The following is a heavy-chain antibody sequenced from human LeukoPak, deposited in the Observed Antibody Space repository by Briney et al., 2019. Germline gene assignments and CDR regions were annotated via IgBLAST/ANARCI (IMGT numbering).Heavy chain of an antibody. CDR3: ARVAKERVGGVYYFDY. D-gene: IGHD1-1*01. CDR2: IGTAGDT. V-gene: IGHV3-13*01. J-gene: IGHJ4*02. Sequence: LSGGSLRLSCAASGFTFSDYDMHWVRQATGKGLEWVSAIGTAGDTYYTGSVKGRSTISRENAKNSLYLQMNSLRAGDTAVYYCARVAKERVGGVYYFDYWGQGTLVTVSS. CDR1: GFTFSDYD.